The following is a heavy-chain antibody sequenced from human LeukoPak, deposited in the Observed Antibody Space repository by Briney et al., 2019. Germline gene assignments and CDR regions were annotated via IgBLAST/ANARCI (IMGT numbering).Heavy chain of an antibody. CDR2: ISGSGGST. V-gene: IGHV3-23*01. D-gene: IGHD2-2*01. J-gene: IGHJ4*02. CDR3: AKAGFGGQLLTFDY. Sequence: GGSLRLSCAASGFTFDDYAMHWVRQAPGKGLEWVSAISGSGGSTYYADSVKGRFTISRDNSKNTLYLQMNSLRAEDTAVYYCAKAGFGGQLLTFDYWGQGTLVTVSS. CDR1: GFTFDDYA.